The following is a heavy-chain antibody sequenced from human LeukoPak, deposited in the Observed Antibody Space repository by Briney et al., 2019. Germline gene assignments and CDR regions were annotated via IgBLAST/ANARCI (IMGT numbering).Heavy chain of an antibody. V-gene: IGHV3-23*01. CDR3: AKEIGAYDSSGYHFDY. CDR1: GFTFNSYA. J-gene: IGHJ4*02. CDR2: ISGSGIST. D-gene: IGHD3-22*01. Sequence: GGSLRLSCAASGFTFNSYAMSWIRQAPGKGLEWVSGISGSGISTNYADSVKGRFTISRDNSKSTLYLQMNSLRAEDTAVYYCAKEIGAYDSSGYHFDYWGQGTLVTVSS.